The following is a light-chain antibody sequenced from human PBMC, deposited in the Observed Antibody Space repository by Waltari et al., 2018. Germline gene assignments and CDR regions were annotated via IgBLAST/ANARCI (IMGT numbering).Light chain of an antibody. CDR3: QQLHTYPLT. Sequence: IQLTQSPSSLSASVGDRVTIPCRASQAIAGYLAWYQQKPGKAPNLLIYVSSTLQSGVPSRFSGSVSGTVFTLTISSLQPEDFATYYCQQLHTYPLTFGGGTTVDI. CDR1: QAIAGY. V-gene: IGKV1-9*01. CDR2: VSS. J-gene: IGKJ4*01.